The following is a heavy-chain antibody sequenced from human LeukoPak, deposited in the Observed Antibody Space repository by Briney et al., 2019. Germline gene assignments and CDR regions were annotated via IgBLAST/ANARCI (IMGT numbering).Heavy chain of an antibody. V-gene: IGHV3-15*01. J-gene: IGHJ4*02. Sequence: GGSLTLSCAASGLTFSNSWMSWVRQAPGKGLEWVGRIKSKTDRGTTDYAAPGKGRFTISRDDSKNTLYMQMNSLKTEDTAVYYCTTAKTDHSTSCCSDYWGQGTLVTVSS. CDR3: TTAKTDHSTSCCSDY. CDR1: GLTFSNSW. CDR2: IKSKTDRGTT. D-gene: IGHD2-2*01.